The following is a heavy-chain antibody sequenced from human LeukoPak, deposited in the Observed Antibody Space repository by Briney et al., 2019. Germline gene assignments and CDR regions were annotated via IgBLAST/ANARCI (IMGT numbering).Heavy chain of an antibody. V-gene: IGHV3-9*01. CDR1: GFTFDDYA. J-gene: IGHJ4*02. CDR3: AKGAVAGTGYYFDY. D-gene: IGHD6-19*01. CDR2: ISWNSGSI. Sequence: GGSLRLSCAASGFTFDDYAMPWVRQAPGKGLEWVSGISWNSGSIGYADSVKGRFTISRDNAKNSLYLQMNSLRAEDTALYYCAKGAVAGTGYYFDYWGQGTLVTVSS.